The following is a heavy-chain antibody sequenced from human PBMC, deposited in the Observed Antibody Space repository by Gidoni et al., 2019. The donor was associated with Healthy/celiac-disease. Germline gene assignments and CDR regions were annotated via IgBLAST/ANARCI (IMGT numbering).Heavy chain of an antibody. V-gene: IGHV3-15*07. CDR2: IKSKTDGGTT. J-gene: IGHJ4*02. D-gene: IGHD5-12*01. CDR3: TTDLEMATIGVDY. Sequence: EVQLVESGGGLVKPGGSLRLSCAASGFTFSNAWMNWVRQAPGKGLEWVGRIKSKTDGGTTDYAAPVKGRFTISRDDSKNTLYLQMNSLKTEDTAVYYCTTDLEMATIGVDYWGQGTLVTVSS. CDR1: GFTFSNAW.